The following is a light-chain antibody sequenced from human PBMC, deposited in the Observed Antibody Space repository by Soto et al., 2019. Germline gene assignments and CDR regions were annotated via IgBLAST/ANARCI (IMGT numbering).Light chain of an antibody. V-gene: IGLV2-8*01. Sequence: SVLTQPPSASGSPGQSVTISCTGTSSDVGGYNYVSWYQQRPGKAPKLMISDVNKRPSGVPDRFSGSKSGNTASLTVSGLQAEDEADYYCSSYAGNNIYVFGGGTKLTVL. J-gene: IGLJ1*01. CDR2: DVN. CDR1: SSDVGGYNY. CDR3: SSYAGNNIYV.